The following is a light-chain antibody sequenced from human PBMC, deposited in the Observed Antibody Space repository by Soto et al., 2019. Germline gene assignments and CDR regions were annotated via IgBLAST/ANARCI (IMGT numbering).Light chain of an antibody. CDR1: QSINAH. J-gene: IGKJ1*01. CDR2: GAS. CDR3: QQYNTWLWT. Sequence: EVVMTQSPATLSVSPGERVTLSCRASQSINAHLAWYQQKLGQAPRLLIHGASTRATGIPARFSGSGFGTEFILTISSLKSEDFAIYYCQQYNTWLWTFGQGTKVEI. V-gene: IGKV3-15*01.